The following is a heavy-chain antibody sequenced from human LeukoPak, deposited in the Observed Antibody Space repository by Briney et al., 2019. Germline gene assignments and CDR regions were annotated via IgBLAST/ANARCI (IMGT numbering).Heavy chain of an antibody. J-gene: IGHJ5*02. V-gene: IGHV4-59*08. D-gene: IGHD2-15*01. Sequence: PSETLSLICTVSVGSISSYYWRWIRQPPGEGLEWIGYIYYSGSTNYNPSLKSRVTISVDTSKHQFSLKLSSVTAADTAVYYCARTLGYCSGGSCYRWFDPWGQGTLVTVSS. CDR1: VGSISSYY. CDR3: ARTLGYCSGGSCYRWFDP. CDR2: IYYSGST.